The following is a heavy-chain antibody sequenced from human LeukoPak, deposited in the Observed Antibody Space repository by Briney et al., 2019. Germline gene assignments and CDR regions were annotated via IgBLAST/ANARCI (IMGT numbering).Heavy chain of an antibody. V-gene: IGHV3-7*01. D-gene: IGHD3-22*01. J-gene: IGHJ4*02. CDR2: IKQDGSEK. CDR3: ARNYYDSSDYFPPGF. Sequence: GGSLRLSCAASGFTFGSYWMSWVRQAPGKGLEWVANIKQDGSEKYYVDSVKGRFTISRDNAKNSLYLQMNSLRAEDTAVYYCARNYYDSSDYFPPGFWGQGTLVTVSS. CDR1: GFTFGSYW.